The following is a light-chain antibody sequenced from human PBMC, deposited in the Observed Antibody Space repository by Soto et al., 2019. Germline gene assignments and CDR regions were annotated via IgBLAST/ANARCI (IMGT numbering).Light chain of an antibody. CDR1: QSVGSS. CDR2: DAS. Sequence: ETVLTQSPATLSLSPGKISTLSCRASQSVGSSLAWYQKRPGKPPRLLIYDASKREPGTPARLTGSGYGTDLTLTISSIQHEDFAFYSCQQRSNWPGTFGQGTKVDIK. CDR3: QQRSNWPGT. J-gene: IGKJ1*01. V-gene: IGKV3-11*01.